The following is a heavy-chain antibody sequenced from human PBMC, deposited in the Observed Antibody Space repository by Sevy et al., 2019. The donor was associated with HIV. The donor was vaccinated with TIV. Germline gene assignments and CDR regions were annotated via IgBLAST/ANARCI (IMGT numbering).Heavy chain of an antibody. Sequence: ASVKVSCKASGYTFTSYGINWVRQAPGQGLEWMGWISAYNGNTNYAQKLQGRVTMTTDTSTSTAYMELRSLRSDDTAVYYCARDQRFVVVPAGRGEPRNYYYYYMDVWGKGTTVTVSS. CDR1: GYTFTSYG. D-gene: IGHD2-2*01. CDR3: ARDQRFVVVPAGRGEPRNYYYYYMDV. CDR2: ISAYNGNT. J-gene: IGHJ6*03. V-gene: IGHV1-18*01.